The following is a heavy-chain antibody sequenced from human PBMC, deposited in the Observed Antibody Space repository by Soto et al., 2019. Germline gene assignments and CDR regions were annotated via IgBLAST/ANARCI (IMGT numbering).Heavy chain of an antibody. CDR2: IYHSGRT. Sequence: PSETLSLTCAVSGGSISSTHWCSWVRQPPQKGLEWIGQIYHSGRTNYNPSVKSRVTISVDKSKNQFSLKLISVTAADTAVYYCARHVDPLAFDIWGQGTMVTVSS. J-gene: IGHJ3*02. V-gene: IGHV4-4*02. D-gene: IGHD5-12*01. CDR3: ARHVDPLAFDI. CDR1: GGSISSTHW.